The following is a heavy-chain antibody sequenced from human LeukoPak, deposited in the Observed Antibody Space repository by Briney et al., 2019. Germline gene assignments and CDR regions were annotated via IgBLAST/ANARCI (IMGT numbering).Heavy chain of an antibody. J-gene: IGHJ4*02. CDR1: GYTLTELS. V-gene: IGHV1-24*01. Sequence: ASVKVSCKVSGYTLTELSMHWVRQAPGKGLEWRGGFDPEDGETIYAQKFQGRVTMTEDTSTDTPYMELSSLRSEDTAVYYCATGPSYQLLQIDYWGQGTLVTVSS. CDR2: FDPEDGET. D-gene: IGHD2-2*01. CDR3: ATGPSYQLLQIDY.